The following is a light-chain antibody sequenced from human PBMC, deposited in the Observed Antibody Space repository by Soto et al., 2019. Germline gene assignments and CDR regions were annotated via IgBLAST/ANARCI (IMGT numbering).Light chain of an antibody. CDR3: QSYDSSLSRRWV. V-gene: IGLV1-44*01. J-gene: IGLJ3*02. CDR2: GN. CDR1: SSNLGDNT. Sequence: QSVLTQPPSASGTPGQRVTISCSGSSSNLGDNTVNWYQQLPGTAPKLLVAGNRPSGVPDRFSVSKSGASASLAITGLQAEDEADYYCQSYDSSLSRRWVFGGGTKLTVL.